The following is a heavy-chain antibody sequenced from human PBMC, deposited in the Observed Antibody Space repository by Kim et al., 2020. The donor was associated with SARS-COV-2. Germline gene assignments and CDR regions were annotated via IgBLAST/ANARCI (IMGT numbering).Heavy chain of an antibody. D-gene: IGHD3-22*01. CDR1: GGSFSDYS. CDR3: SRGIQKITMILVVMTSESVHVDS. Sequence: PSETLSLTCAVYGGSFSDYSWTWIRQSPGKGLEWIGEINHSGSTNYNPSLRSRVTMSADTSKNQFSLRLSSVTAADTAIYYCSRGIQKITMILVVMTSESVHVDSWGQGTLVTVSS. CDR2: INHSGST. J-gene: IGHJ4*02. V-gene: IGHV4-34*01.